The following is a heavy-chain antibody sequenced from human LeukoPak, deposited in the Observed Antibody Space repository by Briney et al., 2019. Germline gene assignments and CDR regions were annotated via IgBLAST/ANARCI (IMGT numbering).Heavy chain of an antibody. D-gene: IGHD6-13*01. Sequence: GGSLRLSCAASGFTFSSYGMHWVRQAPGRGLEWVAVISHDGSNKYYADSVKGRFTISRDNSKNTLYLQMNSLRVGDTDVYYCARFIAAPYYFDYWGRGTLVTVSS. CDR1: GFTFSSYG. J-gene: IGHJ4*02. CDR3: ARFIAAPYYFDY. CDR2: ISHDGSNK. V-gene: IGHV3-30*03.